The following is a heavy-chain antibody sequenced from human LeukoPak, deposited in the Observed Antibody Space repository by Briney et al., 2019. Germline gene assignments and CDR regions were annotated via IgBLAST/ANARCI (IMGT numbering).Heavy chain of an antibody. CDR3: ARSYCSSTSCYTYFDY. D-gene: IGHD2-2*02. J-gene: IGHJ4*02. CDR1: GYTFTSYY. V-gene: IGHV1-2*02. CDR2: INPNSGGT. Sequence: ASVKVSCKASGYTFTSYYMHWERQAPGQGLEWMGWINPNSGGTNYAQKFQGRVTMTRDTSISTAYMELSRLRSDDTAVYYCARSYCSSTSCYTYFDYWGQGTLVTVSS.